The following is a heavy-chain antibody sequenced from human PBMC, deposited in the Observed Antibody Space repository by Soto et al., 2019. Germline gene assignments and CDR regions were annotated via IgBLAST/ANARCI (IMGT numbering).Heavy chain of an antibody. CDR1: GYTCTDYY. V-gene: IGHV1-2*02. Sequence: GASVEVSCKASGYTCTDYYMDCVLRSPLQWLDWMGWINPKTGGTKSAQKFRGRVSMTRDTSISTAYMELSRLTSDDTAIYYCARGLELAVTTGSHWFDPWGQGTPVTVSS. D-gene: IGHD4-17*01. J-gene: IGHJ5*02. CDR3: ARGLELAVTTGSHWFDP. CDR2: INPKTGGT.